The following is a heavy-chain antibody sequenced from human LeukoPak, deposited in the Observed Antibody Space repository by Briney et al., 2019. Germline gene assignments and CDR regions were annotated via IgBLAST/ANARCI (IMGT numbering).Heavy chain of an antibody. D-gene: IGHD4-17*01. CDR3: AREAPTVTTREGFDY. CDR2: ISYDGSNK. V-gene: IGHV3-30*04. CDR1: GFTFSRFA. Sequence: GGSLRLSCAASGFTFSRFAMHWVRQAPGKGLEWVAVISYDGSNKYYADSVKGRFTISRDNSKNTLYLQMNSLRAEDTAVYYCAREAPTVTTREGFDYWGQGTLVTVSS. J-gene: IGHJ4*02.